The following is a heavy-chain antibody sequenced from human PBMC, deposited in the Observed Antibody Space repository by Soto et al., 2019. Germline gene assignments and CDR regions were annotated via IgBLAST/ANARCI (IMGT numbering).Heavy chain of an antibody. V-gene: IGHV3-30*18. CDR1: GFTFSNYA. CDR3: AKDKGVFNWATSYFDY. Sequence: QVQLVESGGGVVQPGRSLRLSCAASGFTFSNYAMHWVRQAPGKGLEWVALTSYDGNNEYYTDSVKGRFTISRDNSKNTLFLQMNSLRPEDTAVYYCAKDKGVFNWATSYFDYWGQGALVTVSS. D-gene: IGHD1-1*01. J-gene: IGHJ4*02. CDR2: TSYDGNNE.